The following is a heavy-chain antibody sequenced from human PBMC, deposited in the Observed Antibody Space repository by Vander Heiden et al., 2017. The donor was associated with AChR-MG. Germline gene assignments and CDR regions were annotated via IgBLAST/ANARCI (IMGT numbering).Heavy chain of an antibody. CDR3: ARGKFTQATTVWMGNWFDP. J-gene: IGHJ5*02. D-gene: IGHD4-17*01. CDR1: GGSFSGYY. CDR2: INHSGST. Sequence: QVQLQQWGAGLLKPSETLSLTCAAYGGSFSGYYWSWIRQPPGKGLEWIGEINHSGSTNYNPSLKSRVTISVDTSKNQFSLKLSSVTAADTAVYYCARGKFTQATTVWMGNWFDPWGQGTLVTVSS. V-gene: IGHV4-34*01.